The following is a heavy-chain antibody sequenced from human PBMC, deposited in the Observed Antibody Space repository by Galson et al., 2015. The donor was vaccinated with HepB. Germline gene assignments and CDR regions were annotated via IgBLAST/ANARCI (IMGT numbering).Heavy chain of an antibody. V-gene: IGHV3-49*04. Sequence: SLRLSCAPSGFTFGDYAMSWVRQAPGKGLEWVGFIRSKIYGGPAEYGASVKGRFTIARDDSKSIASLQMNSLITEDTAVYYGGRVLSWGAVTYWGQGTLVTVSS. CDR3: GRVLSWGAVTY. CDR1: GFTFGDYA. CDR2: IRSKIYGGPA. D-gene: IGHD4-11*01. J-gene: IGHJ4*02.